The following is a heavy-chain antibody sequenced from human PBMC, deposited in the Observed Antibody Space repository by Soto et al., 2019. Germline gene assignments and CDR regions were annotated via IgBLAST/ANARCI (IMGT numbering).Heavy chain of an antibody. CDR3: AGASDSTWYNWLDP. CDR2: IIPTFGTK. CDR1: GGQFRSNG. V-gene: IGHV1-69*13. D-gene: IGHD5-18*01. Sequence: SVKVCCTAPGGQFRSNGIRLVRQAPGQGLEFMGGIIPTFGTKNYAHKFRGRVTITADESTGTAYMELSSLRSDDTAVYCCAGASDSTWYNWLDPWGQGTLVTFSS. J-gene: IGHJ5*02.